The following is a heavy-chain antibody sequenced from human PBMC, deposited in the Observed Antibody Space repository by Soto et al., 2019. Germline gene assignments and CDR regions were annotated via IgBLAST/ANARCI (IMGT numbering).Heavy chain of an antibody. Sequence: GGSLRLSCAVSGFTVSSNYMSWVRQPPGKGPEWVSDIYSGGSTYYADSVKGRFTISRDNSKNTLYLQMNSLRAEDTAVYYCARERDGHNPNWFDLWGQGNLVTVSS. CDR1: GFTVSSNY. CDR3: ARERDGHNPNWFDL. CDR2: IYSGGST. V-gene: IGHV3-53*01. D-gene: IGHD2-8*01. J-gene: IGHJ5*02.